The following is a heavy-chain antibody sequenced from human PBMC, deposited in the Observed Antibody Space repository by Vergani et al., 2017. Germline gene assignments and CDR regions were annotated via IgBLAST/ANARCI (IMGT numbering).Heavy chain of an antibody. D-gene: IGHD3-3*01. Sequence: EVQLLESGGGLVQPGGSLRLSCAASGFTFSSYAMSWVRQAPGKGLEWVSAISGSGGSTYYADSVKGRFTISRDNSKNTLYLQMNSLRAEDTAVYYCAKERRGLFGVVINYYMDAWGKGTTVTVSS. CDR1: GFTFSSYA. CDR2: ISGSGGST. CDR3: AKERRGLFGVVINYYMDA. V-gene: IGHV3-23*01. J-gene: IGHJ6*03.